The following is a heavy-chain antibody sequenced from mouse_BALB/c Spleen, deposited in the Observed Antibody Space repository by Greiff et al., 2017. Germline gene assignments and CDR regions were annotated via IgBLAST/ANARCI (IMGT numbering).Heavy chain of an antibody. CDR1: GFTFSSYT. V-gene: IGHV5-12-2*01. J-gene: IGHJ2*01. Sequence: EVMLVESGGGLVQPGGSLKLSCAASGFTFSSYTMSWVRQTPEKRLEWVAYISNGGGSTYYPDTVKGRFTISRDNAKNTLYLQMSSLKSEDTAMYYCARRGYYGSSYDYWGQGTTLTVSS. D-gene: IGHD1-1*01. CDR3: ARRGYYGSSYDY. CDR2: ISNGGGST.